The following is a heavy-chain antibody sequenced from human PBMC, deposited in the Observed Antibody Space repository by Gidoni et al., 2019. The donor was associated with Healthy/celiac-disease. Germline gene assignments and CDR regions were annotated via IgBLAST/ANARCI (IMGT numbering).Heavy chain of an antibody. CDR1: GFTFSGSP. D-gene: IGHD3-22*01. CDR2: IRSKANSYAT. J-gene: IGHJ3*02. CDR3: SRITYYYDSSGYWADAFDI. Sequence: EVQLVESGGGLVQPGGSLKLSCAASGFTFSGSPMHWVRQASGKGLEWVGRIRSKANSYATEYTASVKGRFTISRDDSKNTAYLQMNSLKTEDTAVYYCSRITYYYDSSGYWADAFDIWGQGTMVTVSS. V-gene: IGHV3-73*01.